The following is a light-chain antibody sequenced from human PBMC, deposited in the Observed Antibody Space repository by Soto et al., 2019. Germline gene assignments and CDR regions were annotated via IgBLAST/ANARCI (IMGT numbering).Light chain of an antibody. J-gene: IGKJ5*01. CDR3: QQSYSTPIT. CDR2: DAS. Sequence: DIQMTQSPSTLSASVVDRVTITCRASQSIGRWLAWYQQKPGKAPKVLIYDASSLESGVPSRFSGSGSGTDFTLTISSLQPEDFATYYCQQSYSTPITFGQGTRLEIK. CDR1: QSIGRW. V-gene: IGKV1-5*01.